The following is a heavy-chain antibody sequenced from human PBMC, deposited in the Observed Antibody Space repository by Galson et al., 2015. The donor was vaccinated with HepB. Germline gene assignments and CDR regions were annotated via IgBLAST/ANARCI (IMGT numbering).Heavy chain of an antibody. CDR3: TRGGAGGAYCGGDCLS. CDR2: IRSKAYGGTT. Sequence: SLRLSCAASGFTFGDYAMSWFRQAPGKGLEWVGFIRSKAYGGTTEYAASVKGRFTISRDDSKSIAYLQMNSLKTEDTAVYYCTRGGAGGAYCGGDCLSWGQGTLVTVSS. V-gene: IGHV3-49*03. D-gene: IGHD2-21*02. CDR1: GFTFGDYA. J-gene: IGHJ4*02.